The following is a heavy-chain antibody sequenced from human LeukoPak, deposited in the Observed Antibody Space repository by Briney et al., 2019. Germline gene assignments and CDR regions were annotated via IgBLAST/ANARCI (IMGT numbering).Heavy chain of an antibody. D-gene: IGHD5-12*01. V-gene: IGHV3-66*01. J-gene: IGHJ4*02. CDR1: GFTVSSDY. CDR2: IYRGDST. Sequence: GGSLRLSCAASGFTVSSDYMSWVRQAPGKGLEWVSTIYRGDSTYYADSVKGRFTISRDNSKNTLYLQLNSLRAEDTAVYYCAKEPGSTGAYDTWGQGTLVTVSS. CDR3: AKEPGSTGAYDT.